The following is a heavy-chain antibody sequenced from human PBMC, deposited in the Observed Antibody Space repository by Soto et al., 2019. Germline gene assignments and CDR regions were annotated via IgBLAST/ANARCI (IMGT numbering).Heavy chain of an antibody. CDR1: GGSFSGYY. J-gene: IGHJ6*02. V-gene: IGHV4-34*01. D-gene: IGHD3-10*01. CDR2: INHSGST. Sequence: SETLSLTCAVYGGSFSGYYWSWIRQPPGKGLEWIGEINHSGSTNYNPSLKSRVTISVDTSKNQFSLKLSSVTAADTAVYYCARAGRVVRGVIIGYYYYGMDVWGQGTTVTVSS. CDR3: ARAGRVVRGVIIGYYYYGMDV.